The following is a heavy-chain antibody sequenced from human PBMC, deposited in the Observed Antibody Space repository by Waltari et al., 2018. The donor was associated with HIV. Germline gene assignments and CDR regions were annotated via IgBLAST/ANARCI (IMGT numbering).Heavy chain of an antibody. D-gene: IGHD3-10*01. CDR2: IRGSGGST. J-gene: IGHJ6*02. CDR3: AKSQGSGTYYYGMDV. V-gene: IGHV3-23*01. CDR1: GFTFSSYA. Sequence: EVQLLESGGGLVQPGGSLRLSCAASGFTFSSYAMSWVRQAPGKGLEGVSAIRGSGGSTYYADSVKGRFTISRDNSKNTLYLQMNSLRAEDTAVYYCAKSQGSGTYYYGMDVWGQGTTVTVSS.